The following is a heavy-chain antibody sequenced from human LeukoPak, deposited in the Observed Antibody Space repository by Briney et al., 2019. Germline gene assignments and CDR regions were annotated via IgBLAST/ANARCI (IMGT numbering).Heavy chain of an antibody. CDR1: GFTFSSYN. CDR3: ATEGFVSGTSGKSLFDY. V-gene: IGHV3-21*01. J-gene: IGHJ4*02. D-gene: IGHD2-8*01. Sequence: GGSLRLSCAASGFTFSSYNMNWVRQAPGKGLERVSSISDSTTYTYYADSVKGRFTISRDNGKNSLFLQMNILRGEDTAVYYCATEGFVSGTSGKSLFDYWGQGTLVTVSS. CDR2: ISDSTTYT.